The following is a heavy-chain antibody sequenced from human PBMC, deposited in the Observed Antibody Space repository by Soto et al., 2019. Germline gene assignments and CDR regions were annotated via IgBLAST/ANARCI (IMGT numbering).Heavy chain of an antibody. Sequence: PGGSLRLSCAASGFTFSSYWMSWVRQAPGKGLEWVANIKQDGSEKYYVDSVKGRFTISRDNAKNSLYLQMNSLRAEDTAVYYCARVYDFWSGYYAAPRKSDYFDYWGQGTLVTVSS. J-gene: IGHJ4*02. V-gene: IGHV3-7*04. D-gene: IGHD3-3*01. CDR2: IKQDGSEK. CDR1: GFTFSSYW. CDR3: ARVYDFWSGYYAAPRKSDYFDY.